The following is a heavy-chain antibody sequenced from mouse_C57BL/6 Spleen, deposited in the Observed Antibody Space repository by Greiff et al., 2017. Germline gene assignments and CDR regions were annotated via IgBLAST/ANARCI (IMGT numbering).Heavy chain of an antibody. CDR2: ISSGSSTI. V-gene: IGHV5-17*01. Sequence: EVQLLESGGGLVKPGGSLKLSCAASGFTFSDYGMYWVRQAPEKGLEWVAYISSGSSTIYYADTVKGRFTISRDNAKNTLFLQMTSLRSEDTAMYYCARWGYYAMDDWGQGTSVTVSS. J-gene: IGHJ4*01. CDR1: GFTFSDYG. CDR3: ARWGYYAMDD.